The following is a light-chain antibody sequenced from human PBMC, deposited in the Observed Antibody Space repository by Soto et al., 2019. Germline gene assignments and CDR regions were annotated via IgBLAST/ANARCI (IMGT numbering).Light chain of an antibody. CDR3: VLYLGSAVWV. Sequence: QTVVTQEPSFSVSPGRTVTLTCGLSSGSVSTSNYPTWYQQTPGQAPRTLIYSTNTRSSGVPDRFSGSILGSKAALTITGAQSDDESDYYCVLYLGSAVWVFSGGTKVTVL. V-gene: IGLV8-61*01. CDR2: STN. CDR1: SGSVSTSNY. J-gene: IGLJ3*02.